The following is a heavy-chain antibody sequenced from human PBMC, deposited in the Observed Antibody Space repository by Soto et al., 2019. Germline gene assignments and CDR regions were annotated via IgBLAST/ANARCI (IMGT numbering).Heavy chain of an antibody. CDR2: ISGSGSST. D-gene: IGHD5-18*01. CDR3: AKGGGYGYLYYFDY. CDR1: AFTFSSYA. J-gene: IGHJ4*02. V-gene: IGHV3-23*01. Sequence: GGSLRLSCAASAFTFSSYAMSWVRQAPGKGLEWVSAISGSGSSTYYADSVKGRFTISRDNSKNTLYLQMNSLRAEDTAVYYCAKGGGYGYLYYFDYRGQGTLVTVSS.